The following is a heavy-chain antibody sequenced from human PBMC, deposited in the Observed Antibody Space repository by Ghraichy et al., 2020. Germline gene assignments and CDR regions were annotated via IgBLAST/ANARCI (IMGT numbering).Heavy chain of an antibody. CDR3: ASLYCSGGSCLMCYYDSSGYSPTD. D-gene: IGHD2-15*01. Sequence: ETLSLTCTVSGGSISSSSYYWGWIRQPPGKGLEWIGSIYYSGSTYYNPSLKSRVTISVDTSKNQFSLKLSSVTAADTAVYYCASLYCSGGSCLMCYYDSSGYSPTDWGQGTLVTVSS. CDR2: IYYSGST. V-gene: IGHV4-39*01. J-gene: IGHJ4*02. CDR1: GGSISSSSYY.